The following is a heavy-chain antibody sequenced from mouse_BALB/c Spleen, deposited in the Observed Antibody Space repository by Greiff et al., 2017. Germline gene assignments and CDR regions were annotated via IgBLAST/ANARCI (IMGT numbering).Heavy chain of an antibody. D-gene: IGHD2-4*01. V-gene: IGHV1S81*02. J-gene: IGHJ4*01. CDR3: ARYYDYDEGYAMDY. CDR2: INPSNGRT. CDR1: GYTFTSYW. Sequence: QLQQPGAELVKPGASVKLSCKASGYTFTSYWMHWVKQRPGQGLEWIGEINPSNGRTNYNEKFKSKATLTVDKSSSTAYMQLSSLTSEDSAVYYCARYYDYDEGYAMDYWGQGTSVTVSS.